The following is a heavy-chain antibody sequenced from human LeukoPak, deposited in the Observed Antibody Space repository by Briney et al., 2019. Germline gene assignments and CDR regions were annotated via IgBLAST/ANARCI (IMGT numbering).Heavy chain of an antibody. Sequence: ASVKVSCKASGGTFSSYAISWVRQAPGQGLEWMGGIIPIFGTANYAQKFQGRVTITADKSTSTAYMELSSLRSEDTAVYYCASGGGGPVRGDGLDAFDIWGQGTMVTVSS. J-gene: IGHJ3*02. CDR3: ASGGGGPVRGDGLDAFDI. V-gene: IGHV1-69*06. CDR2: IIPIFGTA. CDR1: GGTFSSYA. D-gene: IGHD3-10*01.